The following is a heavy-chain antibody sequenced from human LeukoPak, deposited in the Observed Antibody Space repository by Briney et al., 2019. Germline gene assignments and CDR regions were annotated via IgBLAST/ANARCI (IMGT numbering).Heavy chain of an antibody. Sequence: PSETLSLTCTVSGGSISSYWSWIRQPAGKGLEWIGRIYTSGSTNYNPSLKSRVTISVDTSKNQFSLKLSSVTAADTAMYYCARAAPYSSSWYYFDYWGQGTLVTVSS. CDR1: GGSISSY. J-gene: IGHJ4*02. CDR2: IYTSGST. D-gene: IGHD6-13*01. CDR3: ARAAPYSSSWYYFDY. V-gene: IGHV4-4*07.